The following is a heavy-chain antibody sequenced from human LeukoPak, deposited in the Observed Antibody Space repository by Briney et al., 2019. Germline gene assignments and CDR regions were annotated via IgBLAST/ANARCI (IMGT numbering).Heavy chain of an antibody. J-gene: IGHJ3*01. Sequence: GESLKISCMGSGYSFTSYWIGWVRQMPGKGLEWMGIIYPGDSDTRYSPSFQGQVTISADKSISTAYLQWSSLKASDTAMYYCARHPDIAAAGTLGDFDLWGQGTMVTVSS. D-gene: IGHD6-13*01. CDR3: ARHPDIAAAGTLGDFDL. CDR1: GYSFTSYW. CDR2: IYPGDSDT. V-gene: IGHV5-51*01.